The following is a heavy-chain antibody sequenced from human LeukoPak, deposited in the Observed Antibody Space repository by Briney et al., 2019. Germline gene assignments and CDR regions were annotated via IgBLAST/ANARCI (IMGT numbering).Heavy chain of an antibody. CDR2: INHSGST. CDR3: ARGPPTDYYDSSGFYYVFDY. Sequence: KPSETLSLTCAVYGGSFSGYYWSWIRQPPGKGLEWMGEINHSGSTNYNPSLKSRVTISVDTSKNQFSLKLSSVTAADTAVYFCARGPPTDYYDSSGFYYVFDYWGQGTLVTVSS. CDR1: GGSFSGYY. J-gene: IGHJ4*02. D-gene: IGHD3-22*01. V-gene: IGHV4-34*01.